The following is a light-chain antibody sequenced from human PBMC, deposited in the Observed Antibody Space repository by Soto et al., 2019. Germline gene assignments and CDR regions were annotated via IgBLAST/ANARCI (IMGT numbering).Light chain of an antibody. Sequence: DIVLTHSPGTLSLSPGERATLSCRASQTVINNQFAWYQQTPGQAPRLLIYAASRRATGIPDRFSGSGSGTAFPLTISSLQPEDSATYYCQQSYSTPPAFGQGTRLEIK. V-gene: IGKV3-20*01. J-gene: IGKJ5*01. CDR3: QQSYSTPPA. CDR1: QTVINNQ. CDR2: AAS.